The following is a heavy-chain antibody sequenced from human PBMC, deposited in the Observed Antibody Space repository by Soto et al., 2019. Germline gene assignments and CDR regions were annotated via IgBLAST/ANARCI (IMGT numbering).Heavy chain of an antibody. J-gene: IGHJ3*01. Sequence: TLSLTCAVYGGSFSGYFWNWIRQTPGKGLEWIGKVNHNGRNNYNPSLKSRVTISLDMSKNQISLKLTSVTAADTAVYYCARGGSSDWQVAFDFWGQGTMVTVSS. CDR2: VNHNGRN. V-gene: IGHV4-34*01. CDR3: ARGGSSDWQVAFDF. D-gene: IGHD6-19*01. CDR1: GGSFSGYF.